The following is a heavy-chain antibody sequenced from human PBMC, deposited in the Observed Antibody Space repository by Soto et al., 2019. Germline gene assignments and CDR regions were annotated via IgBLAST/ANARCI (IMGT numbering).Heavy chain of an antibody. V-gene: IGHV3-21*01. CDR3: AKDERFPWRGQDV. CDR1: GFTFSSYS. CDR2: ISSSSSYM. J-gene: IGHJ6*02. D-gene: IGHD3-3*01. Sequence: GGSLRLSCAASGFTFSSYSMNWVRQAPGKGLEWVSCISSSSSYMYDAYSVKVRFTTSRANAKNSLYLQMNSLRVEDTAVYYCAKDERFPWRGQDVWGQGTTVTVSS.